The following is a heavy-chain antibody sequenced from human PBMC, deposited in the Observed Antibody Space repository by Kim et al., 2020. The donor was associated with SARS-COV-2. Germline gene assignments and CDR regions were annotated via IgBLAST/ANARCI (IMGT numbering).Heavy chain of an antibody. CDR1: DFTFRSYW. V-gene: IGHV3-74*01. CDR3: ARGIFKNGLDV. J-gene: IGHJ6*02. CDR2: MSGDARTT. D-gene: IGHD3-3*01. Sequence: GGSLRLSCAASDFTFRSYWINWVRQAPGKGLVWVSRMSGDARTTNYADSVKGRFTMSRDNAEKTVYLQMNSLRGDDTAVYYCARGIFKNGLDVWGQGTTVTVSS.